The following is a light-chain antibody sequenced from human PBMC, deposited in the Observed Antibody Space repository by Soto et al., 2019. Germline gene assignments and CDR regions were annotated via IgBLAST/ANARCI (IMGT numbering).Light chain of an antibody. CDR1: SSDVGNYIF. V-gene: IGLV2-14*01. CDR2: DIN. Sequence: QSVQAHPPSASWSPGESITISCTGTSSDVGNYIFVSWYRQHPGKAPKLMIYDINNRPSGVSNRFSGSKSGNTASLTISGLQAEDEADYYCVSYTTSDYYVFGTGTKVTVL. J-gene: IGLJ1*01. CDR3: VSYTTSDYYV.